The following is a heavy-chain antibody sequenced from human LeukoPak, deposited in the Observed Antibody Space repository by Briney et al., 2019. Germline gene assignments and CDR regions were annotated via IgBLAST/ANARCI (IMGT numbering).Heavy chain of an antibody. CDR2: IYPGDSDT. D-gene: IGHD2-2*01. CDR1: GYSFTSYW. V-gene: IGHV5-51*01. J-gene: IGHJ3*02. CDR3: ARRGLVPAAIFPNHDAFDI. Sequence: GESLKISCKGSGYSFTSYWIGWVGQMPGKGLEWMGIIYPGDSDTRYSPSFQGQVTISADKSISTAYLQWSSLKASDTAMYYCARRGLVPAAIFPNHDAFDIWGQGTMVTVSS.